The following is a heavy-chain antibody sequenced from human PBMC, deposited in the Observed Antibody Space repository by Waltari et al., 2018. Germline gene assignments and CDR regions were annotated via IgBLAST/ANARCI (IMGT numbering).Heavy chain of an antibody. Sequence: QVQLVQSGAEVKKPGASVKVSCKASGYTFTGYYMHWVRQAPGQGLEWMGRINPNSGGTNYAQKLKGRVTMTRYTSISTAYMELSRLRSDDTAVYYCARGWLEVGPFDYWGQGTLVTVSS. CDR1: GYTFTGYY. D-gene: IGHD2-2*01. J-gene: IGHJ4*02. CDR3: ARGWLEVGPFDY. CDR2: INPNSGGT. V-gene: IGHV1-2*06.